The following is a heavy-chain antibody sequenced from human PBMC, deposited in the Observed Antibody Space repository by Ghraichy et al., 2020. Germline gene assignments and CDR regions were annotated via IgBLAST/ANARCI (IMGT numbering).Heavy chain of an antibody. V-gene: IGHV4-61*01. Sequence: SETLSLTCTVSGGSVSSGSYYWSWIRQPPGKGLEWIGYIYYSGSTNYNPSLKSRVTISVDTSKNQFSLKLSSVTAADTAVYYCASTPSGYCSGGSCYSYFQHWGQGTLVTVSS. CDR3: ASTPSGYCSGGSCYSYFQH. J-gene: IGHJ1*01. CDR2: IYYSGST. CDR1: GGSVSSGSYY. D-gene: IGHD2-15*01.